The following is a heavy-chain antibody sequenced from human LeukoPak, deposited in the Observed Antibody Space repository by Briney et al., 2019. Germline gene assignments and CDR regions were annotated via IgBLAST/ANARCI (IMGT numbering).Heavy chain of an antibody. D-gene: IGHD1-26*01. CDR3: ARHVGSGSYFDY. CDR2: YYSGRT. CDR1: GGSISISSYY. J-gene: IGHJ4*02. V-gene: IGHV4-39*01. Sequence: SETLSLTCTVSGGSISISSYYWGWIRQPPGKGLEWIAYYSGRTHFNPSLKSRVTISVDTSKNQFSLKLSSVTAADTAVYYCARHVGSGSYFDYWGQGTLVTVSS.